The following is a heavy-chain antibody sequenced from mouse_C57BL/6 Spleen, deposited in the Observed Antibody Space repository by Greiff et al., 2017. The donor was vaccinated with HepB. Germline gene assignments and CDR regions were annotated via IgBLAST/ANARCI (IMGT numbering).Heavy chain of an antibody. CDR2: IDPETGGT. D-gene: IGHD1-1*01. V-gene: IGHV1-15*01. Sequence: QVQLKQSGAELVRPGASVTLSCKASGYTFTDYEMHWVKQTPVHGLEWIGAIDPETGGTAYNQKFKGKAILTADKSSSTAYMELRSLSSEDSAVYYCTRGGKSAYYYGSSYYYFDYWGQGTTLTVSS. CDR3: TRGGKSAYYYGSSYYYFDY. CDR1: GYTFTDYE. J-gene: IGHJ2*01.